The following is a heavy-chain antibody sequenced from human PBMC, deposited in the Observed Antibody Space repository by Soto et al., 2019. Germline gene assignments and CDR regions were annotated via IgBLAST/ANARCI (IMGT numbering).Heavy chain of an antibody. CDR3: AKSHTTSGWYVTTDY. CDR2: ISWNSGSI. V-gene: IGHV3-9*01. CDR1: GFTFGDYA. J-gene: IGHJ4*02. D-gene: IGHD6-19*01. Sequence: GGSLRLSCAASGFTFGDYAMHWVRQAPGKGLEWVSAISWNSGSIDYADSVKGRFTISRDNAKNSLYLQMNSLRAEDTALYYCAKSHTTSGWYVTTDYWGQGTRVTVSS.